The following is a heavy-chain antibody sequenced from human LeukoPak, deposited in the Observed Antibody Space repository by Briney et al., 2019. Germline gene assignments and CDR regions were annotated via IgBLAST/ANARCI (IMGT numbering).Heavy chain of an antibody. CDR2: VWYDGSNK. CDR1: GFTFSTYG. V-gene: IGHV3-33*01. Sequence: GSLRLSCAASGFTFSTYGMHWVRQAPGKGLEWVAVVWYDGSNKDYADSVKGRFTISRDNSKNTLYLQMNSLRAEDTAVYYCARVEVLNWFDPWGQGTLVTVSS. D-gene: IGHD5/OR15-5a*01. CDR3: ARVEVLNWFDP. J-gene: IGHJ5*02.